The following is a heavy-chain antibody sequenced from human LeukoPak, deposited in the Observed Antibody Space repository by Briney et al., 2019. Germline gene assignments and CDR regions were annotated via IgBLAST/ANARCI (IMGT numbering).Heavy chain of an antibody. D-gene: IGHD5-24*01. V-gene: IGHV3-21*01. Sequence: GGSLRLSCAASGFTFSDYSMNWVRQAPGRELEWVSSISSSSSYIYYADSVKGRFTISRDNAKNSLYLQMNSLRAEDTAVYYCAIIPIGRYWGQGTLVTVSS. CDR1: GFTFSDYS. J-gene: IGHJ4*02. CDR2: ISSSSSYI. CDR3: AIIPIGRY.